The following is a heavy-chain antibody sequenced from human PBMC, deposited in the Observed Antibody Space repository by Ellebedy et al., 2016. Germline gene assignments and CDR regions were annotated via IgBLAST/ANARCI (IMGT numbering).Heavy chain of an antibody. CDR2: ISWNSGSI. Sequence: SLKISCAASGFTFDDYAMHWVRQAPGKGLEGVSGISWNSGSIGYADSVKGRFTISRDNAKNSLYLQMNSLRAEDTALYYCAKDRGAAAAGRGFDYWGQGTLVTVSS. D-gene: IGHD6-13*01. CDR3: AKDRGAAAAGRGFDY. V-gene: IGHV3-9*01. CDR1: GFTFDDYA. J-gene: IGHJ4*02.